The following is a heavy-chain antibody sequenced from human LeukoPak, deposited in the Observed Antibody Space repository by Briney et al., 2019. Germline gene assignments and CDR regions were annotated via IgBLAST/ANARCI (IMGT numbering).Heavy chain of an antibody. Sequence: ASVKVSCKASGYTFTGYYMHWVRQAPGQGLEWMGWISAYNGNTNYAQKLQGRVTMTTDTSTSTAYMELRSLRSDDTAVYYCARDPRGIVASFVDYWGQGTLVTVSS. J-gene: IGHJ4*02. V-gene: IGHV1-18*04. CDR3: ARDPRGIVASFVDY. CDR2: ISAYNGNT. CDR1: GYTFTGYY. D-gene: IGHD3-22*01.